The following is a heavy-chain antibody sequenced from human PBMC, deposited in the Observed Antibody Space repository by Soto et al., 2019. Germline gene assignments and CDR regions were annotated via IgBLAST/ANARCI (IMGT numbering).Heavy chain of an antibody. D-gene: IGHD1-1*01. CDR1: GYTFTGYY. J-gene: IGHJ3*02. V-gene: IGHV1-2*02. CDR3: ARPLGNVGAFNI. Sequence: ASVKVSCKASGYTFTGYYLHWVRQAPGQGLEWMRWINPNSGGTNYAQKFQGRVTMTRDTSISTAYMELSRLRSDDTAVYYCARPLGNVGAFNIWGQETMVT. CDR2: INPNSGGT.